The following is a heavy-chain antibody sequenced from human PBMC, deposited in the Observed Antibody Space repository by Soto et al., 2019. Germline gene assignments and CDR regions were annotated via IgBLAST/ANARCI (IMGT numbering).Heavy chain of an antibody. CDR2: LRAYNGNT. J-gene: IGHJ6*02. V-gene: IGHV1-18*01. CDR3: ARNLPTMHF. Sequence: QVQLVQSGAEVKKPGASVKVSCKASGYTFTSYGISWVRQAPGQGLEWMGWLRAYNGNTNYAQQLQGRVTMTTHTSTTTAYLQLMSLRPDDTAVYSLARNLPTMHFWGQGTTVTVSS. CDR1: GYTFTSYG.